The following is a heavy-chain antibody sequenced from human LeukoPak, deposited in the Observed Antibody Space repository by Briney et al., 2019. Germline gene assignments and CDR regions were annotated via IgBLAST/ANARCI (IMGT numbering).Heavy chain of an antibody. D-gene: IGHD4-11*01. Sequence: GSLRLSCAASGFTFISSDMNWVRQAPGKGLEWIGSIYHSGSTYYNPSLKSRVTISVDTSKNQFSLKLSSVTSDDTAVYYCARDKAVTTELTQYFHHWGQGTLVTVSS. CDR2: IYHSGST. CDR1: GFTFISSDM. J-gene: IGHJ1*01. CDR3: ARDKAVTTELTQYFHH. V-gene: IGHV4-38-2*02.